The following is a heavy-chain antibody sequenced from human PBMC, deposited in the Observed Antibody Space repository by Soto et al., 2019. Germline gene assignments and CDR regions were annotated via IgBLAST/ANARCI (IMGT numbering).Heavy chain of an antibody. CDR1: GYTFTSYG. D-gene: IGHD2-15*01. V-gene: IGHV1-18*01. CDR3: ARHGGGGSCCPDAFDI. CDR2: ISAYNGNT. Sequence: QVQLVQSVAEVKKPGASVKVSCKASGYTFTSYGISWVRQAPGQGLEWMGWISAYNGNTNYAQKLQGRVTMTTDTSTSTAYMELRSLRADDTAVYDCARHGGGGSCCPDAFDIWGQGTMVTVAS. J-gene: IGHJ3*02.